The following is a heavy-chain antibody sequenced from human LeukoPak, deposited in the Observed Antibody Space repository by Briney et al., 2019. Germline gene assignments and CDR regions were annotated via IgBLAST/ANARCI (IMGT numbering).Heavy chain of an antibody. CDR1: GYTFTNYG. D-gene: IGHD1-26*01. Sequence: GASVKVSCKASGYTFTNYGISWVRQAPGQGLEWMGWINPNSGDTNYAQKFQVRVTLTRDPSISTAYMALSRLRSDDTAVYYCARDAWLVGTTNLYYVDYWGQGTRVTVSS. V-gene: IGHV1-2*02. CDR2: INPNSGDT. J-gene: IGHJ4*02. CDR3: ARDAWLVGTTNLYYVDY.